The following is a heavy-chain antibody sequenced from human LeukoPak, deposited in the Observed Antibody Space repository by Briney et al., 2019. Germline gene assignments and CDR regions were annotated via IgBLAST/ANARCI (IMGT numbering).Heavy chain of an antibody. V-gene: IGHV4-59*01. J-gene: IGHJ4*02. Sequence: SETLSLTCTVSGGSIGSYYWNWIRQAPGKGLEWIGYIHYSGSTNHNSALKSRVTISVDTSKNQYSLKLSSVTAADTAVYYCARDGVAGGFDYWGQGTPVTVS. CDR3: ARDGVAGGFDY. D-gene: IGHD6-19*01. CDR2: IHYSGST. CDR1: GGSIGSYY.